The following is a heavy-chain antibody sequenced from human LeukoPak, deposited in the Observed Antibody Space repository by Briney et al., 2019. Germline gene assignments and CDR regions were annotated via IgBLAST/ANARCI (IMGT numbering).Heavy chain of an antibody. CDR3: ARDRVGAKAPLLSY. Sequence: GASVKVSCKASGYTFTSYAMHWVRQAPGQRLEWMGWINAGNGNTKYSQKFQGRVTITRDTSASTAYMELSSLRSEDTVVYYCARDRVGAKAPLLSYWGQGTLVTVSS. CDR1: GYTFTSYA. CDR2: INAGNGNT. V-gene: IGHV1-3*01. J-gene: IGHJ4*02. D-gene: IGHD1-26*01.